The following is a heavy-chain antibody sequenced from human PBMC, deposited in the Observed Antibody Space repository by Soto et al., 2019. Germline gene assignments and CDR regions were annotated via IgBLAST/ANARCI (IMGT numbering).Heavy chain of an antibody. D-gene: IGHD2-2*01. J-gene: IGHJ5*02. CDR1: GFTFSRYA. CDR3: AKDRYCSSTSCSSLNS. V-gene: IGHV3-23*01. CDR2: ISGRAGNT. Sequence: LILSCAASGFTFSRYAISWVRHAPVKWLEWVSVISGRAGNTYYADSVKGRFTISRDNSKNTLFLYMSSLRAEDTALYYCAKDRYCSSTSCSSLNSWGQGTLVTVSS.